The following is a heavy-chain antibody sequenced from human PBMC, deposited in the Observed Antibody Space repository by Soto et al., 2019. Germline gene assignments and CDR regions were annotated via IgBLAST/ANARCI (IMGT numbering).Heavy chain of an antibody. CDR3: AREFGFGESYYGLDV. J-gene: IGHJ6*02. Sequence: SETLSLTCTVSGDSIRSGGYYWTWIRQHPGKGLEWIGYIYHSGNTYYNPSLKSRVSMSLDTSKNQFSLKLTSVTAADTAVYYCAREFGFGESYYGLDVWGQGTTVTVSS. D-gene: IGHD3-10*01. CDR2: IYHSGNT. CDR1: GDSIRSGGYY. V-gene: IGHV4-31*02.